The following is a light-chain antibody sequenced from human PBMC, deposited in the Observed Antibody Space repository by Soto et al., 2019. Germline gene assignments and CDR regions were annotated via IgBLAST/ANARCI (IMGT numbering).Light chain of an antibody. J-gene: IGLJ1*01. CDR1: SGHSSYA. CDR3: QTWGTGIHYV. V-gene: IGLV4-69*01. CDR2: LNSDGRH. Sequence: QLVLTQSPSASASLGASVKLTCTLSSGHSSYAIAWHQQQPEKGPRYLMKLNSDGRHSKGDGIPDRVSGSSSGAERYLTISSLQSEDEADYYCQTWGTGIHYVFGTGTKLTVL.